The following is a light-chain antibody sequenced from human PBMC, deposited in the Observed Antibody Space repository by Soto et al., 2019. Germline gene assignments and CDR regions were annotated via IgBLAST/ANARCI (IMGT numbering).Light chain of an antibody. CDR3: QSYDSSLSVYV. J-gene: IGLJ1*01. V-gene: IGLV1-40*01. Sequence: QSVLTQPPSVSGAPGQRVTISCTGSSSNIGAGYDVHWYQQLPGTAPRALIYYNDNRPSGAPDRFSGSKSGTSASLAITGLQAEDEADYYCQSYDSSLSVYVFGNGTKVTLL. CDR2: YND. CDR1: SSNIGAGYD.